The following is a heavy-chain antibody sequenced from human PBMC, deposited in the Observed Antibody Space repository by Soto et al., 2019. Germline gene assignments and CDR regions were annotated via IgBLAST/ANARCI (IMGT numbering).Heavy chain of an antibody. CDR1: GYTFTGYY. J-gene: IGHJ4*02. CDR2: INPNSGGT. V-gene: IGHV1-2*04. CDR3: AILGGERGYCSGGSCPFDY. Sequence: QVQLVQFGAEVKKPGASVKVSCKASGYTFTGYYMHWVRQAPGQGLEWMGWINPNSGGTNYAQKFQGWVTMTRDTSISTAYMELSRLRSDDTAVYYCAILGGERGYCSGGSCPFDYWGQGTLVTVSS. D-gene: IGHD2-15*01.